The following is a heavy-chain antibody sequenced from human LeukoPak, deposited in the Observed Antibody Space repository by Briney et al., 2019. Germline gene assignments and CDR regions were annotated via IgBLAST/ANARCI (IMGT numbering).Heavy chain of an antibody. J-gene: IGHJ3*02. Sequence: PGGSLRLSCAASGFTFSSYSMNWVRQAPGKGLEWVSSISSSSSYIYYADSVKGRFTISRDNAKNSLYLQMNSLRAEDTAVYYCASGSSSRLSAFDIWGQGTMVTVSP. CDR1: GFTFSSYS. CDR2: ISSSSSYI. D-gene: IGHD6-13*01. V-gene: IGHV3-21*01. CDR3: ASGSSSRLSAFDI.